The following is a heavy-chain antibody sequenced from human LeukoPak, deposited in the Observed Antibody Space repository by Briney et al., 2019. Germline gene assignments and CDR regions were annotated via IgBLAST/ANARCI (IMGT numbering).Heavy chain of an antibody. D-gene: IGHD4-17*01. J-gene: IGHJ4*02. CDR1: GGAFSSYA. CDR3: ARDQMDMTTVTFYYFDY. CDR2: ISPLLGTP. Sequence: GASVKVSCKASGGAFSSYAIIWVRQAPGQGLEWMGGISPLLGTPNYAQNFQGRVTITADKSTSTVYMDLGSLRSEDTAVYYCARDQMDMTTVTFYYFDYWGQGTLVTVSS. V-gene: IGHV1-69*10.